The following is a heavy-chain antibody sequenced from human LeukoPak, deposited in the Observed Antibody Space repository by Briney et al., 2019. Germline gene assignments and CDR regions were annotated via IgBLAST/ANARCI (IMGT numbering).Heavy chain of an antibody. CDR1: GFTFSSYG. V-gene: IGHV3-33*01. CDR2: IWYDGSNK. J-gene: IGHJ4*02. D-gene: IGHD1-1*01. Sequence: GGSLRLSCAASGFTFSSYGMHWVRQAPGKGLEWVAVIWYDGSNKYYADSVKGRFTISRDNSKNTLYLQMNSLRAEDTAVYYCARKLTGTTYFDYWGQGTLVTVSS. CDR3: ARKLTGTTYFDY.